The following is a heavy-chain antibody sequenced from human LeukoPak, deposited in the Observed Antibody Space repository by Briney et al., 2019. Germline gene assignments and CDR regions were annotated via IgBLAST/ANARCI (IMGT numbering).Heavy chain of an antibody. CDR2: IKQDGSEK. J-gene: IGHJ6*02. Sequence: GGSLRPSCAASGFTFSSYWMSWVRQAPGKGLEWVANIKQDGSEKYYVDSVKGRFTISRDNAKNSLYLQMNSLRAEDTAVYYCARDQGQQLGYYYYYYGMDVWGQGTTVTVSS. CDR3: ARDQGQQLGYYYYYYGMDV. D-gene: IGHD6-13*01. CDR1: GFTFSSYW. V-gene: IGHV3-7*01.